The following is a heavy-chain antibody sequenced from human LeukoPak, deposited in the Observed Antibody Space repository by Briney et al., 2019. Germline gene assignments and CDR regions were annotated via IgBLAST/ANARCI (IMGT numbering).Heavy chain of an antibody. D-gene: IGHD4-17*01. Sequence: GASVKVSCKASGYTFTGYYMHWVRQAPGQGLEGMGWINPNSGGTNYAQKFQGRVTITRNTSISTAYMELSSLRSEDTAVYYCARGSHYGFYYYYYYYMDVWGKGTTVTVSS. V-gene: IGHV1-2*02. J-gene: IGHJ6*03. CDR2: INPNSGGT. CDR3: ARGSHYGFYYYYYYYMDV. CDR1: GYTFTGYY.